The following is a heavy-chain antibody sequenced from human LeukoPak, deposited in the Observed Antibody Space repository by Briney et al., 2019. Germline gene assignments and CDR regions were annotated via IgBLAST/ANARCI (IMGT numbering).Heavy chain of an antibody. Sequence: AGSLRLSCAASGITFSTYAMSWVRQAPGKGLEWVSAISGSGGSTYYADSVKGRFTISRDNSKNTLYLQMNSLRAEDTAVYYCAKVIVAGYYFDYWGQGTLVTVSS. CDR3: AKVIVAGYYFDY. J-gene: IGHJ4*02. CDR1: GITFSTYA. V-gene: IGHV3-23*01. CDR2: ISGSGGST. D-gene: IGHD5-12*01.